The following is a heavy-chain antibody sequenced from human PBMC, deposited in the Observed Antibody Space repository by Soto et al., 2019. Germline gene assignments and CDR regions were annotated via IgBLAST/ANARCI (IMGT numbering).Heavy chain of an antibody. CDR3: ARVLGHYDFWSGYYTDYYYGMDV. Sequence: GGSLRLSCAASGFTFTNYGMHWVRQAPGKGLEWVAVIWSDGSNKYYADSVKGRFTISKDNSQNTLYLQMNSLRAEDTAVYYCARVLGHYDFWSGYYTDYYYGMDVWGQGTTVTVSS. D-gene: IGHD3-3*01. V-gene: IGHV3-33*01. CDR2: IWSDGSNK. J-gene: IGHJ6*02. CDR1: GFTFTNYG.